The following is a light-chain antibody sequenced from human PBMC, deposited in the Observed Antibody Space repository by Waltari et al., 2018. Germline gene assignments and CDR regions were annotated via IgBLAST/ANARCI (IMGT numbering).Light chain of an antibody. J-gene: IGKJ2*01. CDR2: RVF. CDR1: QSLVHSDGNTH. CDR3: MQGTHWPYT. V-gene: IGKV2-30*02. Sequence: DVVMTQSPLSLPGTLGQAASIPCKSSQSLVHSDGNTHLTWFQQKPGQSPRRLIYRVFNRDSGVPDRFSGSGSGTDFTLKISRVEAEDVGVYYCMQGTHWPYTFGQVTKLDIK.